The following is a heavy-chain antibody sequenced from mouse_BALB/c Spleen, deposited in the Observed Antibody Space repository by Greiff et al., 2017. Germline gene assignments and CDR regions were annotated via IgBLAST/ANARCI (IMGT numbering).Heavy chain of an antibody. J-gene: IGHJ1*01. CDR1: GYTFTDYY. D-gene: IGHD2-2*01. Sequence: VKLQESGAELARPGASVKLSCKASGYTFTDYYINWVKQRTGQGLEWIGEIYPGSGNTYYNEKFKGKATLTADKSSSTAYMQLSSLTSEDSAVYFCARGGYDDVYWYFDVWGAGTTVTVSS. V-gene: IGHV1-77*01. CDR2: IYPGSGNT. CDR3: ARGGYDDVYWYFDV.